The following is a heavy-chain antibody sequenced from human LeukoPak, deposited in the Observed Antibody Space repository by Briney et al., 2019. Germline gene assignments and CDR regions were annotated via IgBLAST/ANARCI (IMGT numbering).Heavy chain of an antibody. CDR3: ARVKYQRTKAGAIDY. Sequence: PGGSLRLSCAASGFTFSSYSMNWVRQAPGKGLEWVSSISSSSSYIYYADSVKGRFTISRDNAKNSLYLQMNSLRAEDTAVYYCARVKYQRTKAGAIDYWGQGTLVTVSS. V-gene: IGHV3-21*01. J-gene: IGHJ4*02. D-gene: IGHD2-2*01. CDR2: ISSSSSYI. CDR1: GFTFSSYS.